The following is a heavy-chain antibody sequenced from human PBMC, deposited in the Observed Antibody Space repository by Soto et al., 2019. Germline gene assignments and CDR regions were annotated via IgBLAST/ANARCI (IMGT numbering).Heavy chain of an antibody. CDR3: AREVTVAGTRWFDP. V-gene: IGHV3-13*01. D-gene: IGHD6-19*01. CDR2: IGTAGDT. Sequence: PGGSLRLSCAASGFTFSSYDMHWVRQATGKGLEWVSAIGTAGDTYYPGSVKGRFTISRENAKNSLYLQMNSLRAEDTAVYYCAREVTVAGTRWFDPWGQGTLVTVSS. CDR1: GFTFSSYD. J-gene: IGHJ5*02.